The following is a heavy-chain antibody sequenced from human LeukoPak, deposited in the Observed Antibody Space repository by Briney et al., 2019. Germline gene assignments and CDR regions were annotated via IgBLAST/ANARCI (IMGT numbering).Heavy chain of an antibody. CDR2: INPNSGGT. D-gene: IGHD6-19*01. Sequence: ASVKVSCKASGYTFTGYYMHWVRQPPGQGLEWMGWINPNSGGTNYAQKFQGRVTMTRDTSISTAYMELSRLRSDDTAVYYCARNSDSGWCPNYWGQGTLVTVSS. CDR3: ARNSDSGWCPNY. J-gene: IGHJ4*02. CDR1: GYTFTGYY. V-gene: IGHV1-2*02.